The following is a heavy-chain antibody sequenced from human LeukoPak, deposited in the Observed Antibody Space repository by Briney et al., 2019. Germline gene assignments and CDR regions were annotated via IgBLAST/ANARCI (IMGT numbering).Heavy chain of an antibody. D-gene: IGHD1-1*01. CDR3: AKATGTLTN. V-gene: IGHV3-48*01. J-gene: IGHJ4*02. CDR2: ISSSISSI. Sequence: GGSLRLSCAASGFTFTSYSMNWVRQAPGKGLEWVSYISSSISSIYYADSVKGRFTISRDNSKNTLYLQMNSLTAEDTAIFYCAKATGTLTNWGQGILVTVSS. CDR1: GFTFTSYS.